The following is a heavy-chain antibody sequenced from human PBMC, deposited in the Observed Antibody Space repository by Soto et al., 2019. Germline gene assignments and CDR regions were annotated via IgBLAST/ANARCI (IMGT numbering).Heavy chain of an antibody. Sequence: SLRLSCAASGFTFSSYSMNWVRQAPGKGLEWVSSISSSSSYIYYADSVKGRFTISRDNAKNSLYLQMNSLRAEDTAVYYCARDPHSSSWSEAQRARVYWGQGTLVTVSS. J-gene: IGHJ4*02. CDR1: GFTFSSYS. CDR2: ISSSSSYI. CDR3: ARDPHSSSWSEAQRARVY. V-gene: IGHV3-21*01. D-gene: IGHD6-13*01.